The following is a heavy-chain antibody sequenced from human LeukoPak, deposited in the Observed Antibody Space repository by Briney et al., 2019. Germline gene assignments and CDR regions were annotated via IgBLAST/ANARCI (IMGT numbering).Heavy chain of an antibody. J-gene: IGHJ5*01. Sequence: GGSLRLSCAASGFAFSVYAMSWLRQPPGKGLEWVSTINANSGTTSYAASVRGRFSISRDNSKNTLYLQLNTLRADDTATYYCAKPISGGLAVTADWFHPWGQGTLVVASS. CDR3: AKPISGGLAVTADWFHP. D-gene: IGHD6-19*01. CDR2: INANSGTT. CDR1: GFAFSVYA. V-gene: IGHV3-23*01.